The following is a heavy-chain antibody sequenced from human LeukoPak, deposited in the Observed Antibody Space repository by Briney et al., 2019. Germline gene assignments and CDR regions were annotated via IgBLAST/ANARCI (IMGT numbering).Heavy chain of an antibody. CDR2: ISSSSSTI. CDR1: GFTFSSYS. D-gene: IGHD3-22*01. V-gene: IGHV3-48*02. CDR3: ASALTYYYDSSGYPVDY. J-gene: IGHJ4*02. Sequence: GGSLRLSCAASGFTFSSYSMNWVRQAPGKGLEWVSYISSSSSTIYYADSVKGRFTISRDNAKNSLYLQMNSLRDEDTAEYYCASALTYYYDSSGYPVDYWGQGTLVTVSS.